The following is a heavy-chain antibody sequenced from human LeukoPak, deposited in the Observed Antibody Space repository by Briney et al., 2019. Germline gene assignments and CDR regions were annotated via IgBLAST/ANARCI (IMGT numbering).Heavy chain of an antibody. CDR3: AREGRVVNDAFDI. Sequence: GGSLRLSCAASGFTFSSYSMNWVRRAPGKGLEWVSYISSSSSTIYYADSVKGRFTISRDNAKNSLYLQMNSLRAEDTAVYYCAREGRVVNDAFDIWGQGTMVTVSS. CDR1: GFTFSSYS. CDR2: ISSSSSTI. J-gene: IGHJ3*02. D-gene: IGHD2-15*01. V-gene: IGHV3-48*04.